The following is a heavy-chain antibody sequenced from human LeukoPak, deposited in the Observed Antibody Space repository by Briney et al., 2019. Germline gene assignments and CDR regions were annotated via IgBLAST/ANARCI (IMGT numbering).Heavy chain of an antibody. J-gene: IGHJ4*02. CDR3: ARAVGGGDGYNPFDY. CDR1: GYTFTSYY. V-gene: IGHV1-46*01. Sequence: ASVKVSCKASGYTFTSYYMHWVRQAPGQGLEWMGIINPSGGSTSYAQKFQGRVTMTRDTSTSTVYMELSSLRSEDTAVYYCARAVGGGDGYNPFDYWGQGILVTVSS. CDR2: INPSGGST. D-gene: IGHD5-24*01.